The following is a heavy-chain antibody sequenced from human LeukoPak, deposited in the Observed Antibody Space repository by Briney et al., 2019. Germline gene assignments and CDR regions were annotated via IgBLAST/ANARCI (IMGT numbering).Heavy chain of an antibody. J-gene: IGHJ4*02. V-gene: IGHV3-43*02. CDR3: ARDGDYYGSGSYFSFDY. CDR2: ISGDGGST. Sequence: GGSLRLSCAASGFTFNNYAMHWVRQAPGKGLEWVSLISGDGGSTYYAGSVKGRFTISRDNAKNSLYLQMNSLRAEDTAVYSCARDGDYYGSGSYFSFDYWGQGTLVTVSS. D-gene: IGHD3-10*01. CDR1: GFTFNNYA.